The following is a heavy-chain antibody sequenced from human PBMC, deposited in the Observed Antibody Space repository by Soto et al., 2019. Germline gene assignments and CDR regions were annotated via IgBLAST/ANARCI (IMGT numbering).Heavy chain of an antibody. CDR1: GYTFTSYC. J-gene: IGHJ6*02. CDR3: AREGQAPYYYYGMDV. CDR2: ISAYNGNT. V-gene: IGHV1-18*01. Sequence: ASVKVSCKASGYTFTSYCISWVRQAPGQGLEWMGRISAYNGNTNYAQKLQGRVTMTTDTSTSTAYMELSSLRSEDTAVYYCAREGQAPYYYYGMDVWGQGTAVTVSS.